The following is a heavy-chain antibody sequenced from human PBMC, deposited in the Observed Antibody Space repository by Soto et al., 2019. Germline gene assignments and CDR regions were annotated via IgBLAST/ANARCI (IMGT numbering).Heavy chain of an antibody. J-gene: IGHJ6*02. CDR1: GGSFSGYY. CDR2: INHSGST. V-gene: IGHV4-34*01. Sequence: SETLSLTCAVYGGSFSGYYWSWIRQPPGKGLEWIGEINHSGSTNYNPPLKSRVTISVDTSKNQFSLKLSSVTAADTAVYYCARYRSSQLGLSPLHTSYRSDGMGVWGQGTTGTFSS. D-gene: IGHD6-6*01. CDR3: ARYRSSQLGLSPLHTSYRSDGMGV.